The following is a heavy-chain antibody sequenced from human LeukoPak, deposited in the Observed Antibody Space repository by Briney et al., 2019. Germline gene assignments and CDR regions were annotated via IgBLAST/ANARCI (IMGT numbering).Heavy chain of an antibody. CDR3: ARGLLWFGDAPFDY. CDR2: ISSSSSYI. D-gene: IGHD3-10*01. Sequence: GGSLRLSCAASGFTFSSYSMNWVRQAPGKGLEWVSSISSSSSYIYYADSVKGRSTISRDNAKNSLYLQMNSLRAEDTAVYYCARGLLWFGDAPFDYWGQGTLVTVSS. J-gene: IGHJ4*02. V-gene: IGHV3-21*01. CDR1: GFTFSSYS.